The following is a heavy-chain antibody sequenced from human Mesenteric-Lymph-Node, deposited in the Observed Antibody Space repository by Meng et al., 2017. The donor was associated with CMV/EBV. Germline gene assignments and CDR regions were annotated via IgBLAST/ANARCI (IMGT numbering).Heavy chain of an antibody. Sequence: LTGAVSGDYVSSDNWLNWVSQPPGKGLEWIGEIHHGGTTAYNPSLRSRISFSVDKSRNQVSLHLTTVTAADTAVYYCASATYYKVDYWGQGTLVTVSS. CDR3: ASATYYKVDY. J-gene: IGHJ4*02. CDR2: IHHGGTT. CDR1: GDYVSSDNW. D-gene: IGHD3-10*01. V-gene: IGHV4-4*02.